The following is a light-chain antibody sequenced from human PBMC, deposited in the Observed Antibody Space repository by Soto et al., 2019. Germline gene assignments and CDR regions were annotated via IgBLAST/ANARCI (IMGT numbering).Light chain of an antibody. CDR1: QSVLYSSNNKNY. CDR2: WAS. J-gene: IGKJ1*01. Sequence: DIVLTQSPDSLAVSLGERATINCKSSQSVLYSSNNKNYLAWYQQQPGQPPKLLIYWASTRESGVPDRFSGSGSGTDFTLTISSLQAEDVAVYYCQQYYTNPPTFGQGTKVEI. V-gene: IGKV4-1*01. CDR3: QQYYTNPPT.